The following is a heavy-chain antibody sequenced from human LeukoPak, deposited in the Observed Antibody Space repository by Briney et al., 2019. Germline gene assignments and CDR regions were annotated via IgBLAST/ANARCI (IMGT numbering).Heavy chain of an antibody. J-gene: IGHJ4*02. CDR3: ARRATSLSYFDY. CDR1: GYGFTNYW. Sequence: GESLKISCKGSGYGFTNYWIGWVRQMPGEGLEWVGIIYPGDSDTRYSPSFQGQVTISADKSISTAYLQWSSLRASDTAMYYCARRATSLSYFDYWGQGTLVTVSS. V-gene: IGHV5-51*01. CDR2: IYPGDSDT. D-gene: IGHD5/OR15-5a*01.